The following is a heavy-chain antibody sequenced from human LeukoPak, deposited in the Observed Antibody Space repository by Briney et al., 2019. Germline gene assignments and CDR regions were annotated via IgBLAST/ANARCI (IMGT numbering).Heavy chain of an antibody. J-gene: IGHJ4*02. CDR3: ARERNYYDSSGYFDY. Sequence: GGSLRLSCAASGFTFSSYAMHWVRQAPGKGLEWVAVISYDGSNKYYADSVKGRFTISRDNSKNTLYLQMNSLRAEDTAVYYCARERNYYDSSGYFDYWGQGTLVPSPQ. CDR1: GFTFSSYA. V-gene: IGHV3-30-3*01. CDR2: ISYDGSNK. D-gene: IGHD3-22*01.